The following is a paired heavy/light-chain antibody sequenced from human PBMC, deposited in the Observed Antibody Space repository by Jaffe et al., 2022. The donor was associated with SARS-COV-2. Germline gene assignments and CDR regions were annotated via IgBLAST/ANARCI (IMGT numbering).Light chain of an antibody. Sequence: DIVMTQSPDSLAVSLGERATINCKSSQSVLYSPTNNSDLGWYQQKPGQPPKLLIYWASTRESGVPDRFSGSGSGTDFTLTISSLQAEDVAVYYCQQYYSSPWTFGQGTKVEIK. J-gene: IGKJ1*01. CDR2: WAS. CDR1: QSVLYSPTNNSD. CDR3: QQYYSSPWT. V-gene: IGKV4-1*01.
Heavy chain of an antibody. J-gene: IGHJ4*02. V-gene: IGHV2-5*01. D-gene: IGHD1-1*01. CDR1: GFSLTTSGVG. CDR3: AHKLVGTGVFDY. CDR2: IYWSDDK. Sequence: QITLKESGPTLVKPTQTLTLTCSFSGFSLTTSGVGVGWIRQPPGKALEWLTLIYWSDDKSYSPSLKNRLTITKDTSKNQVVLTMTNMDPVDTATYYCAHKLVGTGVFDYWGQGTLVTVSS.